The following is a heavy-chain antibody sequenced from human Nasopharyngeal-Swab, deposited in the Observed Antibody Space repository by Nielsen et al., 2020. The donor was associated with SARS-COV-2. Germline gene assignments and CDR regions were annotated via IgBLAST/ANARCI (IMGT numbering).Heavy chain of an antibody. CDR3: ARGQGPRHYYDSSGYYYDVLGRGYYFDY. D-gene: IGHD3-22*01. Sequence: WIRQPPGKGLEWIGEINHSGSTNYNPSLKSRVTISVDTSKNRFSLKLSSVTAADTAVYYCARGQGPRHYYDSSGYYYDVLGRGYYFDYWGQGTLSPSPQ. CDR2: INHSGST. V-gene: IGHV4-34*01. J-gene: IGHJ4*02.